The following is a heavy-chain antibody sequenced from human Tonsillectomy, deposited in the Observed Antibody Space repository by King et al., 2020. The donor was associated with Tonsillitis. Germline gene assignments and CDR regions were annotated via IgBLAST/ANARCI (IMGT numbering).Heavy chain of an antibody. D-gene: IGHD5-12*01. CDR1: GFTFSNYA. V-gene: IGHV3-23*04. J-gene: IGHJ6*03. CDR2: ISGSGAGT. Sequence: VQLVESGGGLVQPGGSLRLSCAASGFTFSNYAMSWVRQAPGKGLEWVSAISGSGAGTYYADSAKGRFTISRDNSRNTLYLQMNSLRAEDTAVYYCAKDHRGYDKIMDVWGKGTTVTVSS. CDR3: AKDHRGYDKIMDV.